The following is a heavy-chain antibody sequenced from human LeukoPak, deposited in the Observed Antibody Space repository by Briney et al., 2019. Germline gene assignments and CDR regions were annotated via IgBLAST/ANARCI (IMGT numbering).Heavy chain of an antibody. CDR2: INHSGST. D-gene: IGHD6-13*01. J-gene: IGHJ5*02. Sequence: SETLSLTCAVYGGSFSGYYWSWIRQPPGKGLEWIGEINHSGSTNYNPSLKSRVTISVDTSKNQFSLKLSSVTAADTAVHYCARECGIAAASPFDPWGQGTLVTVSS. CDR3: ARECGIAAASPFDP. V-gene: IGHV4-34*01. CDR1: GGSFSGYY.